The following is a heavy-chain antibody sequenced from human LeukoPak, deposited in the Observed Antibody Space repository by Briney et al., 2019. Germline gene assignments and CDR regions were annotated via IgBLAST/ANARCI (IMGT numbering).Heavy chain of an antibody. Sequence: PGRSLRLSCAASGFAFNTYAMHWVRQAPGQGLEWVALIWHDGSHKFYSNSVRGQFTISRDNSKNTVSLQMNNLRPEDTAVYYCARKFFVSGIYPDFWGQGTLVTVSS. J-gene: IGHJ4*02. D-gene: IGHD3-10*01. CDR1: GFAFNTYA. CDR3: ARKFFVSGIYPDF. CDR2: IWHDGSHK. V-gene: IGHV3-33*01.